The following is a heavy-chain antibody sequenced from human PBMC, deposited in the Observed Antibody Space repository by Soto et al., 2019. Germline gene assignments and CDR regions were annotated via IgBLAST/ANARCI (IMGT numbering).Heavy chain of an antibody. CDR3: ARNLMDYDILTGYNMAYYFDY. D-gene: IGHD3-9*01. J-gene: IGHJ4*02. CDR2: INAGNGNT. CDR1: GYTFTSYA. V-gene: IGHV1-3*01. Sequence: QVQLVQSGAEVKKPGASVKVSCKASGYTFTSYAMHWVRQAPGQRLEWMGWINAGNGNTKYSQKYQGRVTITRDTSASTAYMERSSLRSEDTAVYYCARNLMDYDILTGYNMAYYFDYWGQGTLVTVSS.